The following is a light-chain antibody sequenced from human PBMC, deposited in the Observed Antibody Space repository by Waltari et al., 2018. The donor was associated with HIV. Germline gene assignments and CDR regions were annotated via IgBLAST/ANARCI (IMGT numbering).Light chain of an antibody. J-gene: IGLJ2*01. CDR3: QSYDMSQSGSLV. V-gene: IGLV1-40*01. Sequence: QSVLTQPPSVSWAPGQRVTIARTGTRSTIGPGFVVPWSQQIPGNAPKLLIYDNNIRPSGVPDRFSGSKSGTSASLAITGLQSEDEADYYCQSYDMSQSGSLVFGGGTKLTVL. CDR2: DNN. CDR1: RSTIGPGFV.